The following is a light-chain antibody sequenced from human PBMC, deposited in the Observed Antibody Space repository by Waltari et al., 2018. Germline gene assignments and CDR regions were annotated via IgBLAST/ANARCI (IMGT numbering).Light chain of an antibody. J-gene: IGLJ1*01. V-gene: IGLV1-44*01. Sequence: QPVLTQPPSASGTPGQTVVISCSGSTSNIGSDTVNWFQQLPGAAPRLLIYANDQRPSGVSDRFSGSKSGTSASLAISGLQSDDEADYYCSTWDDSLSGYVFGTGTGVTVL. CDR3: STWDDSLSGYV. CDR1: TSNIGSDT. CDR2: AND.